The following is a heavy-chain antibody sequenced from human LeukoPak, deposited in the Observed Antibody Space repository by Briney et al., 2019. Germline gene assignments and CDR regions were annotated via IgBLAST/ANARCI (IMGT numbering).Heavy chain of an antibody. Sequence: PGGSLRLSCTASGFTFSSYSMNCVRPAPGKGLEGVSSISTSSSYIYYAASVKGRFTISRDKARNSLYLQMNTLRAEDTAVYSCARGADGVSSNSRGWFDPWGQGPLVTVSS. CDR2: ISTSSSYI. J-gene: IGHJ5*02. CDR3: ARGADGVSSNSRGWFDP. V-gene: IGHV3-21*01. CDR1: GFTFSSYS. D-gene: IGHD2-15*01.